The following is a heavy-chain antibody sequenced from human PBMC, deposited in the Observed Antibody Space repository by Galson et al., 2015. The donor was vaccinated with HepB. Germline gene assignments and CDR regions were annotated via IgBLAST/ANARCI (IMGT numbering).Heavy chain of an antibody. CDR1: GFTFNTYW. CDR3: ATSLQYSYDTSGYYRRGYNWFDP. V-gene: IGHV3-74*01. D-gene: IGHD3-22*01. Sequence: SLRLSCAASGFTFNTYWMHWVRQAPGKGLVWVSNINSDGSNINYADSVKGRFTISRDNAKSTLYLQMNSLRAEDTAVYYCATSLQYSYDTSGYYRRGYNWFDPWGQGTLVTVSS. CDR2: INSDGSNI. J-gene: IGHJ5*02.